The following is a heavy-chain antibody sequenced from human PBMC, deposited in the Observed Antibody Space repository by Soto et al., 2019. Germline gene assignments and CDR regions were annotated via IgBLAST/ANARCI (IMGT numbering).Heavy chain of an antibody. CDR2: VKSKTDGGTT. Sequence: PGGPLRLSCAASGFTFSNAWINWVLQTPGKGLEWVGRVKSKTDGGTTDFAAPVKGRFAISRDDSKNMVYLEMNSLKTEDTAIYYCTTDSYITSIIVRFDYWGHGTLVTVSS. J-gene: IGHJ4*01. CDR3: TTDSYITSIIVRFDY. D-gene: IGHD3-22*01. CDR1: GFTFSNAW. V-gene: IGHV3-15*07.